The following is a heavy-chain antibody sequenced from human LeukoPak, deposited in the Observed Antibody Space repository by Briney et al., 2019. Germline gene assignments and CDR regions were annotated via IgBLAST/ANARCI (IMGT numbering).Heavy chain of an antibody. Sequence: SGPALLKPPQTLTLTCTFSGFSLSTREMCVTWLRQPPGKALEWLARIDWDDDIYYSTSLKTRLTISKDTSKNQVVLTMTNMDPVDTATYYCARMTLVGGIDYWGQGTLVTVSS. J-gene: IGHJ4*02. CDR2: IDWDDDI. V-gene: IGHV2-70*11. CDR3: ARMTLVGGIDY. D-gene: IGHD4/OR15-4a*01. CDR1: GFSLSTREMC.